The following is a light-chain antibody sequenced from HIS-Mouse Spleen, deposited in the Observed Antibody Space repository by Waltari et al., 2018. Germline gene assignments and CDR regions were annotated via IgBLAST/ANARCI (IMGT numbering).Light chain of an antibody. CDR1: QSISSW. J-gene: IGKJ3*01. Sequence: EIQMTQSPSTLSASVGDSVTITCRASQSISSWLAWYQQKPGKAPKLLIYKASSLESGVPSRFSGSGSGTEFTLTISSLQPDDFATYYCQQYNSYIFTFGPGTKVDIK. CDR3: QQYNSYIFT. CDR2: KAS. V-gene: IGKV1-5*03.